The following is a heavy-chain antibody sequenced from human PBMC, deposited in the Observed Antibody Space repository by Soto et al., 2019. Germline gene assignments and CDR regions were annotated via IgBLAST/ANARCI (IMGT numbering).Heavy chain of an antibody. Sequence: SETLSLTCTVSGGSISSYYWSWIRQPPGKGLEWIGYIYYSGSTNYNPSLKSRVTISVDTSKNQFSLKLSSVTAADTAVYYCARDRRGATISWGQGTLVTVSS. D-gene: IGHD5-12*01. CDR1: GGSISSYY. CDR2: IYYSGST. CDR3: ARDRRGATIS. V-gene: IGHV4-59*01. J-gene: IGHJ4*02.